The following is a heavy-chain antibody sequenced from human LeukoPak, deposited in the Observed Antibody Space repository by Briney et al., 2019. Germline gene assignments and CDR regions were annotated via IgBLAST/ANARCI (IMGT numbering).Heavy chain of an antibody. CDR3: ARDLGGYSYGYFGYFDY. Sequence: ASVKVSCKASGYTFTSYGISWVRQAPGQGLEWMGWISAYNGNTNYAQKLQGRATMTTDTSTSTAYMELRSLRSDDTAVYYCARDLGGYSYGYFGYFDYWGQGTLVTVSS. J-gene: IGHJ4*02. CDR2: ISAYNGNT. V-gene: IGHV1-18*01. CDR1: GYTFTSYG. D-gene: IGHD5-18*01.